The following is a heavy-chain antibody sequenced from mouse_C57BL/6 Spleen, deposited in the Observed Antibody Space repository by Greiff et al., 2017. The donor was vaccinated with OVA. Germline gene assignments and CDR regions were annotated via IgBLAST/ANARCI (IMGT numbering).Heavy chain of an antibody. V-gene: IGHV1-64*01. CDR1: GYTFTSYW. CDR3: ARSTMVTPYWYFDV. Sequence: QVHVKQPGAELVKPGASVKLSCKASGYTFTSYWMHWVKQRPGQGLEWIGMIHPNSGSTNYNEKFKSKATLTVDKSSSTAYMQLSSLTSEDSAVYYCARSTMVTPYWYFDVWGTGTTVTVSS. J-gene: IGHJ1*03. CDR2: IHPNSGST. D-gene: IGHD2-1*01.